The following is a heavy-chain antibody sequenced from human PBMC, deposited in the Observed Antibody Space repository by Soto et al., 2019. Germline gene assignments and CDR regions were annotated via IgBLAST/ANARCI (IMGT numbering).Heavy chain of an antibody. D-gene: IGHD3-22*01. Sequence: SDILFLTFSISGVSIRNRSLNWVWTRQPPGEGLEWIGSIYHTGNAYYNPSLKIRVTLSVDTSKNQFPLKLTSVTAADAALYYCARDFFDSSDYTTNWFDPWGQG. CDR3: ARDFFDSSDYTTNWFDP. V-gene: IGHV4-39*01. CDR1: GVSIRNRSLN. J-gene: IGHJ5*02. CDR2: IYHTGNA.